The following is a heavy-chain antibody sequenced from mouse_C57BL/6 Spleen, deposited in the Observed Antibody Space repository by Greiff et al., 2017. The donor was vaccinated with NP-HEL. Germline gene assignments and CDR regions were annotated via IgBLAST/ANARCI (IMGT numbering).Heavy chain of an antibody. CDR3: TKPAQATYCFAY. D-gene: IGHD3-2*02. CDR2: IDPENGDT. CDR1: GFNIKDDY. Sequence: EVKLMESGAELVRPGASVKLSCTASGFNIKDDYMHWVKQRPDQGLEWIGWIDPENGDTEYASKFQGKAHITADTSSNTAYQQLSSLTSDDTAVYYCTKPAQATYCFAYWGQGTLVTVSA. V-gene: IGHV14-4*01. J-gene: IGHJ3*01.